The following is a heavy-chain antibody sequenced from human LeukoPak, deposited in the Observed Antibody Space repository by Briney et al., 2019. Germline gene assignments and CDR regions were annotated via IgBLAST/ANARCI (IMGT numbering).Heavy chain of an antibody. V-gene: IGHV6-1*01. J-gene: IGHJ3*01. CDR3: ARGRASAFDV. CDR1: GDSVSTSDVA. D-gene: IGHD6-25*01. Sequence: SQTLSLSCAISGDSVSTSDVAWNWVRQSPSRGLEWLGRTYYTSNWNTDYAVSVKSRIVVNPGTSKNQFSLQLNSVTSEDTAVYYCARGRASAFDVWGRGTMVTVSS. CDR2: TYYTSNWNT.